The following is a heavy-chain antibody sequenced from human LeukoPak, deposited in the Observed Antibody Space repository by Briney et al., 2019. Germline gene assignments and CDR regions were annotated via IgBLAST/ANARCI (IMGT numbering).Heavy chain of an antibody. D-gene: IGHD3-22*01. CDR2: IDDGEST. V-gene: IGHV4-30-2*01. CDR3: ARVSSGFHLGSFDH. J-gene: IGHJ4*02. Sequence: SETLSLTCTVSGGSISSGDYFWSWIRQPPGKGLEWIGYIDDGESTYYNPSLKSRVSISVDRSKNHISLKLSSVTAADTAVYYCARVSSGFHLGSFDHWGQGILVTVSS. CDR1: GGSISSGDYF.